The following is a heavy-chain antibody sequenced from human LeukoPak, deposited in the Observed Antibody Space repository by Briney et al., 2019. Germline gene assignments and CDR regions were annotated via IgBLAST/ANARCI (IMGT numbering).Heavy chain of an antibody. D-gene: IGHD2-2*02. V-gene: IGHV1-69*05. J-gene: IGHJ3*02. CDR3: ARDWGYCSSTSCHMGHGAFDI. CDR2: IIPIFGTA. Sequence: VASVKVSCKASGGTFSSYAISWVRQAPGQGLEWMGGIIPIFGTANYAQKFQGRVTITTDESTSTAYMELSSLRSEDTAVYYCARDWGYCSSTSCHMGHGAFDIWGQGTVVTVSS. CDR1: GGTFSSYA.